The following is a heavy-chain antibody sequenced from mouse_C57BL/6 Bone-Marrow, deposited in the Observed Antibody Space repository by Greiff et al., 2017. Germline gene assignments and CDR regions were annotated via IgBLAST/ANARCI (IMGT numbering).Heavy chain of an antibody. CDR3: ARWGYYGSSLAWFAY. CDR2: IDPSDSYT. J-gene: IGHJ3*01. V-gene: IGHV1-50*01. CDR1: GYTFTSYW. Sequence: VQLQQPGAELVKPGASVKLSCKASGYTFTSYWMQWVKQRPGQGLEWIGEIDPSDSYTNYNQKFKGKATLTVDTSSSTAYMQLSSRTSEDSAVYYCARWGYYGSSLAWFAYWGQGTLVTVSA. D-gene: IGHD1-1*01.